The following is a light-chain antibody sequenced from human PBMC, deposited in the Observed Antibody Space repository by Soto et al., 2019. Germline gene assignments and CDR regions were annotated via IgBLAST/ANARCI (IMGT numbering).Light chain of an antibody. CDR2: GAS. V-gene: IGKV3-20*01. Sequence: EIVLTQSPGTLSLSPGERATLSCRASHSVSSSYLAWYQQKPGQAPRLLIYGASSSATGIPDRFSGSGSGPDFSLTISSLEPEDFAVYYCQQYGSSPPSTFGQGTRLEIK. CDR1: HSVSSSY. J-gene: IGKJ5*01. CDR3: QQYGSSPPST.